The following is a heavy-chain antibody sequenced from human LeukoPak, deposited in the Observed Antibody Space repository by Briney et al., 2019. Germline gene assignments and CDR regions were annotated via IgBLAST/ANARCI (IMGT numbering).Heavy chain of an antibody. D-gene: IGHD1-26*01. Sequence: GGSLRLSCAASGFTFSSYMMHWVRQATGKGLVWVSHITNDGTIRYADSVKGRFTISRDNAKNTLYLQMNSLRAEDTAVYYCARDWRGSLDYWGQGTLVTVSS. V-gene: IGHV3-74*01. J-gene: IGHJ4*02. CDR3: ARDWRGSLDY. CDR2: ITNDGTI. CDR1: GFTFSSYM.